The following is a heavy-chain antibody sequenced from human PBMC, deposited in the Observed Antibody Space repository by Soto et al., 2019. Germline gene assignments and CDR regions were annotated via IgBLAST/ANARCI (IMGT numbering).Heavy chain of an antibody. CDR3: ASGYYYGMDV. Sequence: SETLSLTCTVSGGSIISSSYYWVWIRQPPGKGLEWIGSIYYSGSTYYNPSLKSRVTISVDTSKNQFSLKLSSVTAADTAVYYCASGYYYGMDVWGQGTTVTVSS. J-gene: IGHJ6*02. V-gene: IGHV4-39*01. CDR2: IYYSGST. CDR1: GGSIISSSYY.